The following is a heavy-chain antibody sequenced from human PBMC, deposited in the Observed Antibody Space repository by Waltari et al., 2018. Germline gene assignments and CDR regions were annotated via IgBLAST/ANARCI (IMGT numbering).Heavy chain of an antibody. J-gene: IGHJ4*02. D-gene: IGHD4-17*01. CDR1: GGTFSSYA. V-gene: IGHV1-69*04. CDR3: ARDEKLIGVPVTTGLPRGFDY. Sequence: QVQLVQSGAEVKKPGSSVKVSCKASGGTFSSYAISCVRQAPGQGLAWMGGIIPILGIANDAQKFQGRVTSTADESTSTAYMERSSLRSEDTAVYYCARDEKLIGVPVTTGLPRGFDYWGQGTLVTVSS. CDR2: IIPILGIA.